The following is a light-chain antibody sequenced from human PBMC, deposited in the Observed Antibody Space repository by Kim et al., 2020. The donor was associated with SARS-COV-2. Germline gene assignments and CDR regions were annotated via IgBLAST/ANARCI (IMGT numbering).Light chain of an antibody. V-gene: IGKV1-5*03. CDR2: KAS. Sequence: DIQMTQSPSTLSASVGDRVTITCRASQSISSWLAWYQQKPGKAPKLLIYKASSLEIGVPSRFSGSRSGTEFTLTISSLQPDDFATYYCQQYNSYWYTFGQGTKLEI. CDR3: QQYNSYWYT. J-gene: IGKJ2*01. CDR1: QSISSW.